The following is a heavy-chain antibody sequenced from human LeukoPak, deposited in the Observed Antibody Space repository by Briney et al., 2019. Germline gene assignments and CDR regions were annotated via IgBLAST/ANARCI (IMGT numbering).Heavy chain of an antibody. J-gene: IGHJ4*02. D-gene: IGHD6-6*01. Sequence: GGSLRLSCAASGFTFSSYWMSWVRQAPGKGLEWVANIKQDGSEKYYVDSVKGRFTISRDNAKNSLYLQMNSLRAEDTAVYYCARDRTWGSSPIYFDYWGQGTLLTVSS. V-gene: IGHV3-7*01. CDR2: IKQDGSEK. CDR1: GFTFSSYW. CDR3: ARDRTWGSSPIYFDY.